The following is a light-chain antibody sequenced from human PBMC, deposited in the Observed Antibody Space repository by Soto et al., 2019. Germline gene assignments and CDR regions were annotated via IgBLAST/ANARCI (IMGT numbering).Light chain of an antibody. Sequence: IQMTQSPSSVSASVGDRVTITCRASHGISSYLAWYQQKPGKAPKLLIYAASTLQSGVPSRFSGSGAGTNVTLIIICLQSEDFATSYCQQYYSYPPLTFGGGTKVDIK. CDR2: AAS. CDR3: QQYYSYPPLT. J-gene: IGKJ4*01. V-gene: IGKV1-8*01. CDR1: HGISSY.